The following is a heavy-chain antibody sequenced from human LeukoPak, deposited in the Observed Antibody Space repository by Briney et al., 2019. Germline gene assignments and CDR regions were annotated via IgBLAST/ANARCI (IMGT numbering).Heavy chain of an antibody. D-gene: IGHD6-13*01. CDR1: GYTFTSYG. CDR2: ISTYNGDT. V-gene: IGHV1-18*01. J-gene: IGHJ4*02. Sequence: SVKVSCKASGYTFTSYGISWVRQAPGQGLEWMGWISTYNGDTHYAQNLQGRLTMTTDTSTSTAYMELRSLRSDDTAVYYCARDRDTGAVPGTWIIVYWGQGTLVTVSS. CDR3: ARDRDTGAVPGTWIIVY.